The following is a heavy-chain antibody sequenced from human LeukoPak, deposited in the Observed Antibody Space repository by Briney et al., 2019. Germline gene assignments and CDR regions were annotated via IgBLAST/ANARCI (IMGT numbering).Heavy chain of an antibody. J-gene: IGHJ4*02. CDR2: INSNSGDT. CDR3: ATLMAHLDY. D-gene: IGHD2-8*01. Sequence: GASVKVSCKAFGYTFTDCHMHWVRQAPGQGLEWMGWINSNSGDTNYAQKFQGRVTMTRDTTISTAYMELSRLRSDDTAVFYCATLMAHLDYWGQGTPVTVSS. V-gene: IGHV1-2*02. CDR1: GYTFTDCH.